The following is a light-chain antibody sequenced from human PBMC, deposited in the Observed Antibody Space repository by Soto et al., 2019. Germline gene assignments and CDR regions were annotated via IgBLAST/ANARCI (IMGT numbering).Light chain of an antibody. V-gene: IGLV2-23*02. CDR3: CSFSSADSGVV. CDR1: SGDVESYNL. CDR2: EVD. Sequence: QSALTQSASVSGSPGQSNTISCTGTSGDVESYNLVSWYQHLPGKAPKLIIYEVDRRPSGISSRFSGSKSGNTASLTISGLQPEDEAHYYCCSFSSADSGVVFGAGTKLTVL. J-gene: IGLJ2*01.